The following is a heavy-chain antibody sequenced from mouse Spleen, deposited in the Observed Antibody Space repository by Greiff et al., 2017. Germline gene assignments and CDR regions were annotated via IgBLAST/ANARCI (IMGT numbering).Heavy chain of an antibody. Sequence: QVQLQQSGAELVRPGASVKLSCTASGFNIKDDYMHWVKQRPGQGLEWIGVIDPSDSYTNYNQKFKGKATLTVDTSSSTAYMQLSSLTSEDSAVYYCARDEVGWFAYWGQGTLVTVSA. CDR2: IDPSDSYT. J-gene: IGHJ3*01. CDR3: ARDEVGWFAY. CDR1: GFNIKDDY. D-gene: IGHD1-1*02. V-gene: IGHV1-59*01.